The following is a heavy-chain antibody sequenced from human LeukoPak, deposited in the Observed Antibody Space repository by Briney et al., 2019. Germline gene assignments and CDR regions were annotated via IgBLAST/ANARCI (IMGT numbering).Heavy chain of an antibody. V-gene: IGHV1-18*01. D-gene: IGHD6-13*01. CDR2: INAYNGNT. J-gene: IGHJ4*02. CDR3: ARGQQLLEYYFDY. CDR1: GYTFTSYA. Sequence: ASVKVSCKASGYTFTSYAMNWVRQAPGQGLEWMGWINAYNGNTNYAQKLQGRVTMTTDTSTSTAYMELRSLRSDDTAVYYCARGQQLLEYYFDYWGQGTLVTVSS.